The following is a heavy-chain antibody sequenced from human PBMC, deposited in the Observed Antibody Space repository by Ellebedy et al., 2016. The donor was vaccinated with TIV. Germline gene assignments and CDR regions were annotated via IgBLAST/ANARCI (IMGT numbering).Heavy chain of an antibody. CDR3: ARWGQGGLCFDY. V-gene: IGHV4-34*01. CDR1: GGSFSPYY. J-gene: IGHJ4*02. D-gene: IGHD2-21*01. CDR2: ISHSGSA. Sequence: MPSETLSLTCAVYGGSFSPYYWTWIRQPPGKGLEWIGEISHSGSANYNPSLKSRVTMSVDTSKSQFSLNLRSMTAADTAVYYCARWGQGGLCFDYWGQGTLVTVSS.